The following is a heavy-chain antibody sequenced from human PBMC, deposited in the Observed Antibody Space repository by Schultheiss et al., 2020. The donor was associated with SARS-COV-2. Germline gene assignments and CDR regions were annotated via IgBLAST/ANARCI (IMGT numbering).Heavy chain of an antibody. J-gene: IGHJ4*02. V-gene: IGHV3-66*01. Sequence: GESLKISCAASGFTFSSYSMNWVRQAPGKGLEWVSVIHSRGDIDYADSVRDRFTISRDSSENTLSLHMNNLRAEDAALYYCARDRGSFTYHFEDWGQGTLVTVSS. D-gene: IGHD3-16*01. CDR3: ARDRGSFTYHFED. CDR2: IHSRGDI. CDR1: GFTFSSYS.